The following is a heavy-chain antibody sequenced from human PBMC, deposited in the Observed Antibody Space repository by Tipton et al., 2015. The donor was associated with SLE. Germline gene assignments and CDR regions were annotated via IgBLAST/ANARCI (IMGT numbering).Heavy chain of an antibody. CDR1: GFTFSTYG. CDR3: AREGVYGDHTFDY. Sequence: SLRLSCAASGFTFSTYGMSWVRQAPGKGLEWVSGINWNGGSTGYADSVKGRFTISRDNAKNSLYLQMNSLRAEDTALYYCAREGVYGDHTFDYWGQGTLVTVSS. CDR2: INWNGGST. V-gene: IGHV3-20*04. J-gene: IGHJ4*02. D-gene: IGHD4-17*01.